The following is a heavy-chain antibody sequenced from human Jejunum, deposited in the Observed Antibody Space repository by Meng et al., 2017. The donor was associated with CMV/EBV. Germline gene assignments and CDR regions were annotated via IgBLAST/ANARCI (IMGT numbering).Heavy chain of an antibody. D-gene: IGHD3-16*02. Sequence: ISGDSVSSYHATWNWIRQSPSRGLEWLGRTYCRSNWYYDYASSVRSRMTIYQDTSKNQFSLQLSSVTPEDTAVYYCVRLIGNSWFDSWGQGTLVTVSS. CDR3: VRLIGNSWFDS. V-gene: IGHV6-1*01. CDR2: TYCRSNWYY. CDR1: GDSVSSYHAT. J-gene: IGHJ5*01.